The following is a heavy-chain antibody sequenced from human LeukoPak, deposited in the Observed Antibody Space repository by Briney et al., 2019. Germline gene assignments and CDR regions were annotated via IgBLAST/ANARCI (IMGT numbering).Heavy chain of an antibody. J-gene: IGHJ4*02. V-gene: IGHV4-39*01. CDR3: ARHVEIAVAGPIEY. CDR2: IFFSGST. Sequence: SETLSLSCTVSGASISNSRDYWGWIRQPPGKGLEWIGSIFFSGSTYYNPSLKSRAAISVDSSKNQFSLKLSSVSAADTAFYYCARHVEIAVAGPIEYWGQGTLVPVSS. D-gene: IGHD6-19*01. CDR1: GASISNSRDY.